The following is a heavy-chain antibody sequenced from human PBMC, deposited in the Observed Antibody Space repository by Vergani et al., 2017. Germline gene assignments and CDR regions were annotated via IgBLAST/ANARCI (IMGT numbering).Heavy chain of an antibody. CDR2: ISAYNGNT. CDR1: GYTFTGYG. J-gene: IGHJ6*03. D-gene: IGHD2-2*01. V-gene: IGHV1-18*01. Sequence: QVQLVQSGAEVKKPGASVKVSCKASGYTFTGYGISWVRQAPGQGLEWMGWISAYNGNTNYAQKLQGRVTMTTDTSTSTAYMELRSLRSDDTAVYYCARDLHPMPYVNPDYYYMDVWGKGTTVTVSS. CDR3: ARDLHPMPYVNPDYYYMDV.